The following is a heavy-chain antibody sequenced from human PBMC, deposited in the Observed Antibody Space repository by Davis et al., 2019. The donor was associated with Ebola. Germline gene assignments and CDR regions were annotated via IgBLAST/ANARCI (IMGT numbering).Heavy chain of an antibody. CDR3: ATDDQRGSYCGY. J-gene: IGHJ4*02. Sequence: GESLKISCAASGFTFSNAWMTWVRQAPGKGLEWVGRIKSKIDGGTTDYAAPVKGRFTISRDDSKNMLYLQMNSLKIEDKAVYYCATDDQRGSYCGYWGQGTLVTVSS. CDR2: IKSKIDGGTT. D-gene: IGHD1-26*01. V-gene: IGHV3-15*01. CDR1: GFTFSNAW.